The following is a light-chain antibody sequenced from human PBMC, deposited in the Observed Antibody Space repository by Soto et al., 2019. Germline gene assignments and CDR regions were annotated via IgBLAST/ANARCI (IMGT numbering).Light chain of an antibody. CDR2: DAS. V-gene: IGKV1-5*01. CDR1: QSISSW. J-gene: IGKJ2*01. Sequence: DIQMTQSPSTLSASVGDRVTITCRASQSISSWLAWYQQKPGKAPKLLIYDASSLEGGVPSRFSGSGSGTEFTLPLCSLQPEDFATCSCQPYNTYCPYSFGQGNKREIK. CDR3: QPYNTYCPYS.